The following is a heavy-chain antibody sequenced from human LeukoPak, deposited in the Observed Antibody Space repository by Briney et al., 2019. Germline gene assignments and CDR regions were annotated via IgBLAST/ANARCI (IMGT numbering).Heavy chain of an antibody. D-gene: IGHD2-2*01. CDR2: INPNSGGT. CDR3: ARDYIQYQLLPDY. J-gene: IGHJ4*02. CDR1: GYTFTGYY. V-gene: IGHV1-2*02. Sequence: ASVKVSCKASGYTFTGYYIHWVRQAPGQGLEWMGWINPNSGGTNYVQKFQGRVTMTRGTSISTAYMELSRLRSDDTAVYYCARDYIQYQLLPDYWGQGTLVTVSS.